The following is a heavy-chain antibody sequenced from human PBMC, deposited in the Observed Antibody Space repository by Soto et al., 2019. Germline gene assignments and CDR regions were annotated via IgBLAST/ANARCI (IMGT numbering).Heavy chain of an antibody. CDR1: GYTFSNFW. J-gene: IGHJ4*02. Sequence: GESLKISCQCSGYTFSNFWIAWLRQLPGKGLEYMGIIYPGDSETRYSPSFHGKVTISADSSIGTAYLQWSSLEASDSAFYFCARSPRGSPYFDYWGQGALVTVSS. CDR2: IYPGDSET. V-gene: IGHV5-51*01. D-gene: IGHD6-13*01. CDR3: ARSPRGSPYFDY.